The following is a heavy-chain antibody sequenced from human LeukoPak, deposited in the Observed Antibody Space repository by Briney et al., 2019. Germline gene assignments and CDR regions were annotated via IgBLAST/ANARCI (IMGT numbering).Heavy chain of an antibody. CDR1: GFSFSNFA. V-gene: IGHV3-23*01. CDR3: AKATLQWELHHSSIDS. J-gene: IGHJ4*02. CDR2: ITPSGGST. D-gene: IGHD1-26*01. Sequence: GGSLRLSCGASGFSFSNFAMNWVRQGPGKGLEWASSITPSGGSTYYTVSVRGRFTISRDNSKNILFLQMDSLGAEDTALYYCAKATLQWELHHSSIDSWGQGALVTVSS.